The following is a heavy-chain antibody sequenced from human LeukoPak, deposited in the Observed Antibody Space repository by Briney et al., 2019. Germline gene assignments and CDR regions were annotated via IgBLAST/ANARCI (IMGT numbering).Heavy chain of an antibody. V-gene: IGHV3-48*03. J-gene: IGHJ4*02. CDR2: ISSSGSTI. Sequence: GGSLRLSCAASRFTFSSYEVNWVRQAPGKGLEWVSYISSSGSTIYYADSVKGRFTISRDNAKNSLYLQMNSLRAEDTAVYYCARGDGYNAFDYWGQGTLVTVSS. CDR3: ARGDGYNAFDY. D-gene: IGHD5-24*01. CDR1: RFTFSSYE.